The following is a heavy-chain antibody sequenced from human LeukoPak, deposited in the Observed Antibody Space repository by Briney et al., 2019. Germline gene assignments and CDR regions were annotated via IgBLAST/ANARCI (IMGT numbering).Heavy chain of an antibody. J-gene: IGHJ3*02. V-gene: IGHV3-7*03. CDR3: AKDWASSSWYGSDAFDI. CDR2: IKEDGSEK. CDR1: AFTFSDYW. Sequence: GGSLRLSCAASAFTFSDYWMTWVRQAPGKGLERVANIKEDGSEKYYVDSVKGRFTISRDNSKNTLYLQMNSLRAEDTAVYYCAKDWASSSWYGSDAFDIWGQGTMVTVSS. D-gene: IGHD6-13*01.